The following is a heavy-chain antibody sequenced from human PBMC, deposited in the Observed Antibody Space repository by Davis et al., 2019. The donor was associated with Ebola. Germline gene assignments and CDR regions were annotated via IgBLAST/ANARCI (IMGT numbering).Heavy chain of an antibody. J-gene: IGHJ6*02. CDR3: ASETV. CDR1: GDYVGSGYY. CDR2: IYHDVI. V-gene: IGHV4-38-2*01. Sequence: SETLSLTCAVSGDYVGSGYYWGWIRQPPGKGLEWIGGIYHDVIKYNPSLKSRVTISVDTSKNHFSLKVDSVTAADSAVYYCASETVWGQGTTVTVSS.